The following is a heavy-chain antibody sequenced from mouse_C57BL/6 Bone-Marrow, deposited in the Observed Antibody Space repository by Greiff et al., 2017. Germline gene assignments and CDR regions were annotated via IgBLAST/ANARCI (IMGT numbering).Heavy chain of an antibody. J-gene: IGHJ1*03. D-gene: IGHD2-4*01. CDR2: ISDGGSYT. CDR1: GFTFSSYA. Sequence: EVQLVESGGGLVKPGGSLKISCAASGFTFSSYAMSWVRQTPEKRLEWVATISDGGSYTDYPDTVKGSFTFSRDNAKINIYLQMSHLKSEATAMYYCAREGGSTMITTKYFDVWGTGTTVTVSS. V-gene: IGHV5-4*01. CDR3: AREGGSTMITTKYFDV.